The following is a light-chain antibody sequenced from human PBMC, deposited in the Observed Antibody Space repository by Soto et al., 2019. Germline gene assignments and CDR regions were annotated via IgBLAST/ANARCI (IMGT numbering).Light chain of an antibody. J-gene: IGKJ5*01. CDR1: QSVCSRY. Sequence: PGERVTLSCRASQSVCSRYLNWFQHKPGQAPRLLIYGVSARATGIPARFGGSGSGTDFTLTISSLQPEDFAVYYCQQRSNWPITFGQGTRLEIK. V-gene: IGKV3D-20*02. CDR3: QQRSNWPIT. CDR2: GVS.